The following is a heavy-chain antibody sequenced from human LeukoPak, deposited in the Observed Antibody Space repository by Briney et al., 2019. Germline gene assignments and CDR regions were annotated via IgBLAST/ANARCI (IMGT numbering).Heavy chain of an antibody. J-gene: IGHJ4*02. CDR2: INHSGST. Sequence: SETLSLTCAVYGGSFSGYYWSWIRQPPGKGLEWIGEINHSGSTNYNPSLKSRVTISVDTPKNQFSLKLSSVTAADTAVYYCARGLAPRTAMVYFDYWGQGTLVTVSS. V-gene: IGHV4-34*01. CDR1: GGSFSGYY. CDR3: ARGLAPRTAMVYFDY. D-gene: IGHD5-18*01.